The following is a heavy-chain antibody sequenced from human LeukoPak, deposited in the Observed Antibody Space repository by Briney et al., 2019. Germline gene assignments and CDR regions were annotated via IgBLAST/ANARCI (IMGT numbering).Heavy chain of an antibody. CDR1: GFTFSRYA. J-gene: IGHJ4*02. CDR3: ATTDSSSDRYFDY. CDR2: ISPTTGTT. Sequence: GGSLRLSCAASGFTFSRYAMSWIRQAPGEGLEWLSAISPTTGTTFYADSVKGRFTIYRDNSKNTLYLQMNILRAEDMAVYYCATTDSSSDRYFDYWGQGSLVTVSS. D-gene: IGHD6-19*01. V-gene: IGHV3-23*01.